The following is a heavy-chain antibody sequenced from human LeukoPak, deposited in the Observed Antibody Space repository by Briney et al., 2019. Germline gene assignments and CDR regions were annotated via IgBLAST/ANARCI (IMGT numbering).Heavy chain of an antibody. V-gene: IGHV3-21*01. D-gene: IGHD3-3*01. CDR3: ARVVEWLFLTSDAFDI. J-gene: IGHJ3*02. Sequence: GGSLRLSCAASGFTSSSYSMNWVRQAPGKGLERVSSISSSSSYIYYADSVKGRFTISRDNAKNSLYLQMNSLRAEDTAVYYCARVVEWLFLTSDAFDIWGQGTMVTVSS. CDR2: ISSSSSYI. CDR1: GFTSSSYS.